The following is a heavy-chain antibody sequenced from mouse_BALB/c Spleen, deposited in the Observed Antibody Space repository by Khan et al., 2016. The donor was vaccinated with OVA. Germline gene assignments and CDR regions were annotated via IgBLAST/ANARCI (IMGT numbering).Heavy chain of an antibody. CDR3: ARAYYGNYMEAMDY. CDR2: IWGDGST. CDR1: GFSLTGYG. D-gene: IGHD2-10*01. V-gene: IGHV2-6-7*01. Sequence: QVQLKESGPGLVAPSQSLSITCTVSGFSLTGYGVNWVRQPPGKGLEWLGMIWGDGSTDYNSVLKSRLSISKDNSKSQVFLKMNSLQNDDTARYYCARAYYGNYMEAMDYWGQGTSVTVSS. J-gene: IGHJ4*01.